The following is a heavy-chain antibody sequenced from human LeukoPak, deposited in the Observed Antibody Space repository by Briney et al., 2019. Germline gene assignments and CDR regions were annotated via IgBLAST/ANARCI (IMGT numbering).Heavy chain of an antibody. CDR1: GFTFSSYS. CDR2: ISSSSSYI. V-gene: IGHV3-21*01. CDR3: ARDRRGEYSSSRGSL. J-gene: IGHJ4*02. Sequence: PGGSLRLSCAASGFTFSSYSMNWVRQAPGKGLEWVSSISSSSSYIYYADSVKGRFTISRDNAKNSLYLQMNSLRAEDTAVYYCARDRRGEYSSSRGSLWGQGTLVTVSS. D-gene: IGHD6-6*01.